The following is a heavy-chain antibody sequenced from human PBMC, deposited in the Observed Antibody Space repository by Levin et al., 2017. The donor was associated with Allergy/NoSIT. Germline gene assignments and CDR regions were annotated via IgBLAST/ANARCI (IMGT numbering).Heavy chain of an antibody. CDR3: AREDWIQRHYYYYYGMDV. CDR1: GGSFSGYY. V-gene: IGHV4-34*01. J-gene: IGHJ6*02. D-gene: IGHD5-18*01. CDR2: INHSGST. Sequence: GSLRLSCAVYGGSFSGYYWSWIRQPPGKGLEWIGEINHSGSTNYNPSLKSRVTISVDTSKNQFSLKLSSVTAADTAVYYCAREDWIQRHYYYYYGMDVWGQGTTVTVSS.